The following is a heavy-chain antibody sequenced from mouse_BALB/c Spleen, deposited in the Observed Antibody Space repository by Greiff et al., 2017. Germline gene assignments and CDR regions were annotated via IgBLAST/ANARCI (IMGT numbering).Heavy chain of an antibody. Sequence: DVHLVESGGGLVQPGGSRKLSCAASGFTFSSFGMHWVRQAPEKGLEWVAYISSGSSTIYYADTVKGRFTISRDNPKNTLFLQMTSLRSEDTAMYYCARSGYRYEVDYWGQGTTLTVSS. CDR2: ISSGSSTI. J-gene: IGHJ2*01. CDR1: GFTFSSFG. V-gene: IGHV5-17*02. CDR3: ARSGYRYEVDY. D-gene: IGHD2-14*01.